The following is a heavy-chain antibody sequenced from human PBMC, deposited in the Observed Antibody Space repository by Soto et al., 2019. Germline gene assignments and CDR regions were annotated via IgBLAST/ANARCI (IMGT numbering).Heavy chain of an antibody. V-gene: IGHV3-23*01. CDR3: AKGDYDFWSGYFNYYGMDV. J-gene: IGHJ6*02. CDR1: GFTFSSYA. D-gene: IGHD3-3*01. CDR2: ISGSGGST. Sequence: LRLSCAASGFTFSSYAMSWVRQAPGKGLEWVSAISGSGGSTYYADSVKGRFTISRDNSKNTLYLQMNSLRAEDTAVYYCAKGDYDFWSGYFNYYGMDVWGQGTTVTVSS.